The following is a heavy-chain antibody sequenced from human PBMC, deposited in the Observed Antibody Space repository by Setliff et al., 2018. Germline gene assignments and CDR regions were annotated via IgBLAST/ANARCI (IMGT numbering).Heavy chain of an antibody. V-gene: IGHV3-11*04. J-gene: IGHJ4*02. CDR2: ISRGGHTI. CDR1: GFTFSDYY. D-gene: IGHD1-26*01. CDR3: ARGSESFDY. Sequence: PGGSLRLSCAASGFTFSDYYMTWIRQAPGKGLEWVSYISRGGHTIYHADSVKGRFTISRDNAKNSLYLQMNSLRAEDTAVYYCARGSESFDYWGQGTLVTVSS.